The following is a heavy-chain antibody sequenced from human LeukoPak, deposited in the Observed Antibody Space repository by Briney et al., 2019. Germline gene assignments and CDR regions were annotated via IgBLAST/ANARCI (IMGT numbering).Heavy chain of an antibody. J-gene: IGHJ4*02. V-gene: IGHV3-15*01. CDR1: GFTFSNAW. Sequence: GGSLRLSCAASGFTFSNAWMSWVRQAPGKGLEWVGRIKSKTDGGTTDYAAPVKGRFTISRDDSKNTLYLQMNSLKTEDTAVYYPTPEPGCSVDYSRQGTLVTVYS. D-gene: IGHD2-15*01. CDR3: TPEPGCSVDY. CDR2: IKSKTDGGTT.